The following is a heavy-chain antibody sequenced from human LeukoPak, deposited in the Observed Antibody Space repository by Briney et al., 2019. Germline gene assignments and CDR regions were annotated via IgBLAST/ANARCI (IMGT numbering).Heavy chain of an antibody. Sequence: GGSLRLSCAASGFTFSSYTMSWVRQAPGKGLEWVSTITTSGGNTYYADSVKGRFTVSRDNSKNTLYLQMNSLRAEDTAVYYCAKDGGLWVSAHWGDSWGRGTLVTVSS. CDR2: ITTSGGNT. CDR3: AKDGGLWVSAHWGDS. CDR1: GFTFSSYT. D-gene: IGHD7-27*01. V-gene: IGHV3-23*01. J-gene: IGHJ4*02.